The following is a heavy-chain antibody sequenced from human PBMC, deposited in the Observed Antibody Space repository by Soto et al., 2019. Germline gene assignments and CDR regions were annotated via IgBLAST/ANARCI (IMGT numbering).Heavy chain of an antibody. J-gene: IGHJ4*02. V-gene: IGHV1-69*12. Sequence: QVQLVQSGAEVKPPGSSVKVSCKASGGTVSSSAISWVRQAPGQGLEWMGGIIPIFGTANYAQKFQGRVTSTADEATSTAYRERSRLRAEDTAVYYWARPYLGGQGTLVTVSS. CDR3: ARPYL. CDR2: IIPIFGTA. CDR1: GGTVSSSA.